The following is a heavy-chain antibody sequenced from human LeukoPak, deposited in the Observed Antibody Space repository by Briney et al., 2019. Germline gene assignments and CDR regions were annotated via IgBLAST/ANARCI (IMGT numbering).Heavy chain of an antibody. Sequence: GASVKVSCKASGYTFTSNDINWVRQATGQGLEWMGWMNPNSGNTGYAQKFQGRVTMTRNTSISTAYMELSSLRSEDTAVYYCARGLEPPDTFDIWGQGTMVTVSS. V-gene: IGHV1-8*01. CDR1: GYTFTSND. CDR3: ARGLEPPDTFDI. J-gene: IGHJ3*02. CDR2: MNPNSGNT. D-gene: IGHD1-1*01.